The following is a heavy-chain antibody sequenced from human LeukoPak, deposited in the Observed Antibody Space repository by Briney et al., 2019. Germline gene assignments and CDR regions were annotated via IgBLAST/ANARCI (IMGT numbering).Heavy chain of an antibody. V-gene: IGHV3-48*02. J-gene: IGHJ6*02. Sequence: AESLTLSCAASGFTFSSYSMNWVRQPPGKGLEWVSFIISISTIYYADSVKGRFTISRDNAKNSLYLHMHSLSDEATPVYYCAREHSCGWNRAGYYYYGMDVWGQGTTVTVSS. CDR1: GFTFSSYS. CDR3: AREHSCGWNRAGYYYYGMDV. D-gene: IGHD6-19*01. CDR2: IISISTI.